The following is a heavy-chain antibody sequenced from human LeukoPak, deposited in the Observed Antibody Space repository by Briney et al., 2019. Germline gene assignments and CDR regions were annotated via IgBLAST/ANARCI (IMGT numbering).Heavy chain of an antibody. J-gene: IGHJ4*02. Sequence: GGSLRLSCSASGFTFGDYAMTWVRQAPGKGLEWLGMIRTKAHGGTTEYAASVKGRFTFSRDDSKSIAYLQMNSLKTEDTAVYYCARGDWNDDNWGQGTLVTVSS. V-gene: IGHV3-49*04. CDR2: IRTKAHGGTT. CDR1: GFTFGDYA. CDR3: ARGDWNDDN. D-gene: IGHD1-1*01.